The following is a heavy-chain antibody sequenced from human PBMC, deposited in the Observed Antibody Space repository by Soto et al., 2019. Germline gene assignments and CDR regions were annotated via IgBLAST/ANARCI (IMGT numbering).Heavy chain of an antibody. V-gene: IGHV3-30-3*01. CDR1: GFTFSNYA. D-gene: IGHD3-10*01. J-gene: IGHJ2*01. CDR3: ARAPAYGSGSYRRYYYFDL. Sequence: QMQLVESGGGVVQPGRSLRLSCAASGFTFSNYAMNWVRQAPGKGLEWVAVISYVGSNEFYADSVKGRFTISRENSKYKISLQNNSLKAEETAVYYCARAPAYGSGSYRRYYYFDLWGRCPLVTVT. CDR2: ISYVGSNE.